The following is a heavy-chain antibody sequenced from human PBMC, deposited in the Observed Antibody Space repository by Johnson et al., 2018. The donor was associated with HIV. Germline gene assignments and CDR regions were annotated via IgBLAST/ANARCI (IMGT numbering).Heavy chain of an antibody. CDR3: ARAYSYGAFDI. D-gene: IGHD5-18*01. Sequence: QVQLVESGGGVVQPGRSLRLSCAASGFTFSSYAMHWVRQAPGKGLEWVAVISYDGREKYYTDSVKGRFTISRDNSKNTLYLQMNSLRAEDTAVYYCARAYSYGAFDIWGLGTKVTVSS. CDR2: ISYDGREK. J-gene: IGHJ3*02. CDR1: GFTFSSYA. V-gene: IGHV3-30*04.